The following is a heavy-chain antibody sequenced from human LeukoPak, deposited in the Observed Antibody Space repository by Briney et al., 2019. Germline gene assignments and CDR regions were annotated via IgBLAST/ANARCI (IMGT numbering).Heavy chain of an antibody. CDR3: ARVNLGGGAQIDY. D-gene: IGHD3-16*01. V-gene: IGHV4-59*01. J-gene: IGHJ4*02. Sequence: SETLSLTCAVYGGSISNYYWTWIRQPPGKELEWIGNIFSSGSTNYNPFLKSRVIISIDTSRNHFSLRLSSVTAADTAVYYCARVNLGGGAQIDYWGQGTLVTVSS. CDR2: IFSSGST. CDR1: GGSISNYY.